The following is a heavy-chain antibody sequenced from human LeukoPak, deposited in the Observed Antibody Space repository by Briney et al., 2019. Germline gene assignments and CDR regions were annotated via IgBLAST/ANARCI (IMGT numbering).Heavy chain of an antibody. Sequence: SGTLSVTCIVPVGSLSSYYWSWIRQPPGRGGGCIVYIYYSGSTNYNPSLKRRVTISVTTYNNQFSLTMSSVPAADTAVYYCARSVGSFSYFDYWGQGTLVTVSS. CDR1: VGSLSSYY. J-gene: IGHJ4*02. CDR2: IYYSGST. CDR3: ARSVGSFSYFDY. V-gene: IGHV4-59*01.